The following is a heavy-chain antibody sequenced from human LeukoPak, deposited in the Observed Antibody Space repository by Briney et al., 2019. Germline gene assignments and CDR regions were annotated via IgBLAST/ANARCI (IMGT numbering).Heavy chain of an antibody. D-gene: IGHD5-18*01. CDR2: ISSSGSTI. CDR3: ARALGYSYEIGFDY. J-gene: IGHJ4*02. CDR1: GFTFSDYY. Sequence: GGSLRRSCAASGFTFSDYYMSWIRQAPGKGLEWVSYISSSGSTIYYADSVRGRFTISRDNAKNSLYLQMNSLRAEDTAVYYCARALGYSYEIGFDYWGQGTLVTVSS. V-gene: IGHV3-11*01.